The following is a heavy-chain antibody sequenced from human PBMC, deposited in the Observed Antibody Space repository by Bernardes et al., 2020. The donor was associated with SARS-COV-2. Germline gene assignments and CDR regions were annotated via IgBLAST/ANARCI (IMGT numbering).Heavy chain of an antibody. Sequence: SETLSLTCTVSGGSMSSYYWSWIRQPPGRGLEWIGSIFYTGSTNYSPSHKSRVTISVNTSKNQFSLKLNSVTAADAAVDYCAGGYDFNYWGQGTLVTVS. V-gene: IGHV4-59*01. CDR1: GGSMSSYY. CDR2: IFYTGST. CDR3: AGGYDFNY. J-gene: IGHJ4*02. D-gene: IGHD5-12*01.